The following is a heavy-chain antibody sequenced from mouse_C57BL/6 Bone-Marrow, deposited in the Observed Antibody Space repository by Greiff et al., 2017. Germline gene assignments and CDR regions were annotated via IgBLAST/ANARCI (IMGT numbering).Heavy chain of an antibody. CDR1: GYTFTSYG. Sequence: VKVVESGAELARPGASVKLSCKASGYTFTSYGISWVKQRTGQGLEWIGEIYPRSGNTYYNEKFKGKATLTADKSSSTAYMELRSLTSEDSAVYFCARVDGSGYFDYWGQGTTLTVSS. CDR2: IYPRSGNT. CDR3: ARVDGSGYFDY. V-gene: IGHV1-81*01. J-gene: IGHJ2*01. D-gene: IGHD3-2*02.